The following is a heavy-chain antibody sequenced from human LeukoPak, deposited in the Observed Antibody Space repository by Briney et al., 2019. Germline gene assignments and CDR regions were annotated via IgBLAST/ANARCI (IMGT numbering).Heavy chain of an antibody. CDR3: ARERLKSITMVRGVSYFDY. J-gene: IGHJ4*02. D-gene: IGHD3-10*01. Sequence: ASVKVSCQASGGTFSRYAISWVRQAPGQGLAWMGGIIPIFGTANYAQTFQGRVTITADKSTSTAYMELSSLRSEDTAVYYCARERLKSITMVRGVSYFDYWGQGTLVTVSS. V-gene: IGHV1-69*06. CDR2: IIPIFGTA. CDR1: GGTFSRYA.